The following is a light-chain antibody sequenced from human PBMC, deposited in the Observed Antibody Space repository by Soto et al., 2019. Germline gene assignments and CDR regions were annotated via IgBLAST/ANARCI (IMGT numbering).Light chain of an antibody. Sequence: ETVMTQSPATLSVSRGGRGTVSFRASQSVSSNLAWYQQKPGQPPRLLIYDISTRATGIPTRFSGSGSGTEFTLTISSLQSEDFAVYYCQQYNSWPLTFGGGSKVDIK. V-gene: IGKV3D-15*01. CDR1: QSVSSN. CDR3: QQYNSWPLT. J-gene: IGKJ4*01. CDR2: DIS.